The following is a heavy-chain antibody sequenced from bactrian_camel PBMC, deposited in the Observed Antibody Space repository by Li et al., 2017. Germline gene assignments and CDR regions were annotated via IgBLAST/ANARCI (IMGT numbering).Heavy chain of an antibody. CDR3: TKGGLGTYYKDYAA. V-gene: IGHV3S1*01. CDR2: ISSLGALT. CDR1: GFTSARYW. Sequence: HVQLVESGGGLVQPGGSLGLSCVASGFTSARYWMYWVRQAPGKGLEWVSSISSLGALTYYADSVKGRFTISRDNARNTVYLQLNSLKTEDTAMYYCTKGGLGTYYKDYAAWGQGTQVTVS. D-gene: IGHD4*01. J-gene: IGHJ6*01.